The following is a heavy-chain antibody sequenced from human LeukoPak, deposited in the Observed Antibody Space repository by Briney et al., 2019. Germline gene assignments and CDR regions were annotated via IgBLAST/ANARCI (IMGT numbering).Heavy chain of an antibody. V-gene: IGHV3-33*06. J-gene: IGHJ6*03. D-gene: IGHD3-3*01. Sequence: GGSLRLSCAASGFTFSSYGMHWVRQAPGKGLEWVAVIWYDGSNKYYADSVKGRFTISRDNSKNTLYLQMNSLGAEDTAVYYCAKVTKRYYDFWSGYLPPYYYMDVWGKGTTVTVSS. CDR2: IWYDGSNK. CDR3: AKVTKRYYDFWSGYLPPYYYMDV. CDR1: GFTFSSYG.